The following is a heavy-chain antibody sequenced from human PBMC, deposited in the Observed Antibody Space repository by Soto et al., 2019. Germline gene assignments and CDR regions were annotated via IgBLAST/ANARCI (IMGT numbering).Heavy chain of an antibody. V-gene: IGHV3-74*01. CDR3: ARGGYDSSGYYSPWFDP. CDR2: INSDGSST. D-gene: IGHD3-22*01. CDR1: GFTFSSYW. J-gene: IGHJ5*02. Sequence: PGGSLRLSCAASGFTFSSYWMHWVRQAPGKGLVWVSRINSDGSSTSYADSVKGRFTISRDNAKNTLYLQMNSLRAEDTAVYYCARGGYDSSGYYSPWFDPWGQGTLVTVSS.